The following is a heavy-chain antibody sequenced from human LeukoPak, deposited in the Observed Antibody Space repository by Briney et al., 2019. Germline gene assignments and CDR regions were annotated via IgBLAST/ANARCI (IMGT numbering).Heavy chain of an antibody. J-gene: IGHJ4*02. CDR1: GYTFTSYA. V-gene: IGHV1-3*01. CDR3: ARDKNDY. Sequence: ASVKVSCKASGYTFTSYAMHWVRQAPGQRLEWMGWINAGNGNTKYSQKFQGRVTMTRDTSISTAYMELSRLRSDDTAVYYCARDKNDYWGQGTLVTVSS. CDR2: INAGNGNT.